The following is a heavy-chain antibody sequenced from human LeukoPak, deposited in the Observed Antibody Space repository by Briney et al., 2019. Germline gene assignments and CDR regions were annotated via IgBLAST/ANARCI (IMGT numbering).Heavy chain of an antibody. J-gene: IGHJ4*02. Sequence: GASVKVSLKASGGTFSSYAISWVRQAPGQGLEWMGRIIPILGIANYAQKFQGRVTITADKSTSTAYMELSSLRSEDTAVYYCARDFRPSHGSDYWGQGTLVTVSS. D-gene: IGHD1-26*01. V-gene: IGHV1-69*04. CDR1: GGTFSSYA. CDR2: IIPILGIA. CDR3: ARDFRPSHGSDY.